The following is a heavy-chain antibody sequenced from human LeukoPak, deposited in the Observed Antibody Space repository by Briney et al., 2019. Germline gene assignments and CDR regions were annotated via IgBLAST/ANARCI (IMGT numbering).Heavy chain of an antibody. CDR2: IIPIFGTA. Sequence: SVKVSCKASGGTLSSYAISWVRQAPGQGLEWMGGIIPIFGTANYAQKFQGRVTITTDESTSTAYMELSSLRSEDTAVYYCASSTYYYDSSGYYYFDYWGQGTLVTVSS. V-gene: IGHV1-69*05. J-gene: IGHJ4*02. CDR1: GGTLSSYA. D-gene: IGHD3-22*01. CDR3: ASSTYYYDSSGYYYFDY.